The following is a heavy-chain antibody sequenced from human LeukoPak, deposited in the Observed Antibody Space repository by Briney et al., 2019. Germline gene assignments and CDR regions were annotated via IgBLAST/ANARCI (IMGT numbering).Heavy chain of an antibody. CDR3: ARVGQDSTGYYRIFDY. J-gene: IGHJ4*02. Sequence: SETLSLTCTVSGGSISSYYWSWIGQPAGKGLEWIGRIYSSGSTNYNPSLKSRVTISVDKSKNQFSLKLTSVTAADTAVYYCARVGQDSTGYYRIFDYWGQGTLVTVSS. CDR2: IYSSGST. D-gene: IGHD3-22*01. V-gene: IGHV4-4*07. CDR1: GGSISSYY.